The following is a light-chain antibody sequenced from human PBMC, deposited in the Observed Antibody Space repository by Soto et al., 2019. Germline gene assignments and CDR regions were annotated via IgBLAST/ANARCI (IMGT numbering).Light chain of an antibody. J-gene: IGLJ1*01. V-gene: IGLV2-8*01. CDR3: SSFAGRKYV. CDR2: EVT. Sequence: QSALTQPPSASESPGQSVTISCTGTSSDVGAYNSVAWYQQYPGKAPKLMVYEVTKRPLGVPDRFSGSKSGNTASLTFSGLQAEDEADYYCSSFAGRKYVFGTGTKLTVL. CDR1: SSDVGAYNS.